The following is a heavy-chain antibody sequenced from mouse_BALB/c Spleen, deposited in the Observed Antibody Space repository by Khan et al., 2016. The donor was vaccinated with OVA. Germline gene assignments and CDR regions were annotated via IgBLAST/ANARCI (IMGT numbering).Heavy chain of an antibody. Sequence: QIQLVQSGPELKKPGETVKISCKASGYTFTNYVMNWVKQSPGKGLKWMGWINTYTGEPTFADDFKGRFAFSLETSASTAFLQFNSLKNADTATGFCVRFHWGYWGQGPTLTITS. CDR1: GYTFTNYV. CDR2: INTYTGEP. D-gene: IGHD4-1*01. V-gene: IGHV9-3-1*01. CDR3: VRFHWGY. J-gene: IGHJ2*01.